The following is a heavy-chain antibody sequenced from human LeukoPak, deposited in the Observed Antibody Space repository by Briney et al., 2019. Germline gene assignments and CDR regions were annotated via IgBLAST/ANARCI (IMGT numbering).Heavy chain of an antibody. CDR1: GGSISCYY. CDR2: IYYSGST. CDR3: TGDYRRDGYNYWFDP. Sequence: TSETLSLTCTVSGGSISCYYWSWLRQPPGKGLEWIGYIYYSGSTNYNPSLKSRVTISVDTSKNQFSLKLSSVTAADTAVYYCTGDYRRDGYNYWFDPWGQGTLVTVSS. V-gene: IGHV4-59*01. D-gene: IGHD5-24*01. J-gene: IGHJ5*02.